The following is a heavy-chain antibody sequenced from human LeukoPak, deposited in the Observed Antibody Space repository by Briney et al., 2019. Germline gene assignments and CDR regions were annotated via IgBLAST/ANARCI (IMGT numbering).Heavy chain of an antibody. CDR3: ARTPNRRSSFFDY. CDR2: INHSGST. V-gene: IGHV4-34*01. Sequence: SETLSLTCAVYGGSFSGYYWSWIRQPPGKGLEWIGEINHSGSTNYNPSLKSRVTISVDTSKNQFSLKLSSVTAADTAVYYCARTPNRRSSFFDYWGQGTLVTVSS. CDR1: GGSFSGYY. D-gene: IGHD6-19*01. J-gene: IGHJ4*02.